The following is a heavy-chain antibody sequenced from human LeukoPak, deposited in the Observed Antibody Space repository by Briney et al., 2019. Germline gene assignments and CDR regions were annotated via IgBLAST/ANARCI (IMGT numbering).Heavy chain of an antibody. CDR3: ARGVGGTTTRPHLFDY. CDR2: INHSGST. J-gene: IGHJ4*02. D-gene: IGHD1-7*01. V-gene: IGHV4-34*01. CDR1: GGSFSGYY. Sequence: SETLSLTCAVYGGSFSGYYWSWIRQPPGKGLEWIGEINHSGSTNYNPSLKSRVTISVGTSKNQFSLKLSSVTAADTAVYYCARGVGGTTTRPHLFDYWGQGTLVTVSS.